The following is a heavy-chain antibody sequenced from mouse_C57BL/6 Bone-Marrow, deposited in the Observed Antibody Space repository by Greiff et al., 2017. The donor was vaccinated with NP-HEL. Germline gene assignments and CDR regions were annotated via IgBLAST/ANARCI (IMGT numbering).Heavy chain of an antibody. CDR3: ASVIYYDYDYAMDY. Sequence: EVKLMESGPGLAKPSPTLSLTCSVTGYSITSYYWNWIRKFPGNKLEYMGYISYSGSTYYNPSLKSRISITRDTSKNQYYLQLNSVTTEDTATYYCASVIYYDYDYAMDYWGQGTSVTVSS. CDR1: GYSITSYY. D-gene: IGHD2-4*01. V-gene: IGHV3-8*01. J-gene: IGHJ4*01. CDR2: ISYSGST.